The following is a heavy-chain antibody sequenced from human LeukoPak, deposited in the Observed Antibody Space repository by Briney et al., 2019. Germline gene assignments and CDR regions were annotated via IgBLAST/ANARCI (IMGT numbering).Heavy chain of an antibody. Sequence: SETLSLTCTVSGGSISSSSYYWGWIRQPPGKGLEWIGSIYYSGSTYYNPSLKSRVTISVDTSKNQFSLKLSSVTAADTAVYYRARGPGAAAAYNNWFDPWGQGTLVTVSS. J-gene: IGHJ5*02. V-gene: IGHV4-39*07. CDR3: ARGPGAAAAYNNWFDP. D-gene: IGHD6-13*01. CDR2: IYYSGST. CDR1: GGSISSSSYY.